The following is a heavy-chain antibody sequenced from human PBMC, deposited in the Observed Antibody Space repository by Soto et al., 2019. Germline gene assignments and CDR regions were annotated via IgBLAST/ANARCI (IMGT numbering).Heavy chain of an antibody. Sequence: QVQLVESGGGVVQPGRSLRLSCAASGFTFSSYGIHWVRQSPGKGLEWVAVISYDGSNKYYADSVKGRFTISRDNSKNTLYLQMNSLRTEDTAVCYCAKDPSGSYDYYSGMDVWGQGTTVTVSS. D-gene: IGHD3-3*01. CDR1: GFTFSSYG. CDR3: AKDPSGSYDYYSGMDV. V-gene: IGHV3-30*18. J-gene: IGHJ6*02. CDR2: ISYDGSNK.